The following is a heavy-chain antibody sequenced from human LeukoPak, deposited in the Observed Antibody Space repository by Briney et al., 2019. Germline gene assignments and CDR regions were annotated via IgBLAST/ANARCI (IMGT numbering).Heavy chain of an antibody. CDR2: IRYDGSNK. V-gene: IGHV3-30*02. Sequence: PGGSLRLSCAASGFTFSSYGMHWVRQAPGKGLEWVAFIRYDGSNKYYADSVKGRFTISRDNSKNTLYLQMNSLRAEDTAVYYCATARRQGYNLVDSWGQGTLVTVSS. CDR1: GFTFSSYG. J-gene: IGHJ5*02. CDR3: ATARRQGYNLVDS. D-gene: IGHD5-24*01.